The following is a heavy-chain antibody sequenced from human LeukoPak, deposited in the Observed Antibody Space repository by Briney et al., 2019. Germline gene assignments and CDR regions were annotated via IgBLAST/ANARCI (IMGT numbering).Heavy chain of an antibody. J-gene: IGHJ4*02. CDR2: IYHSGST. V-gene: IGHV4-38-2*02. D-gene: IGHD1-26*01. CDR3: ASRSYSFFHY. Sequence: PSETLSLTCTVSVHSISSGYYWGWIRQPPGKGLEWIGSIYHSGSTYYNPSLKSRVTISVDTSKNQFSLKLSSVTAADTAMYFCASRSYSFFHYWGQGTLVTVSS. CDR1: VHSISSGYY.